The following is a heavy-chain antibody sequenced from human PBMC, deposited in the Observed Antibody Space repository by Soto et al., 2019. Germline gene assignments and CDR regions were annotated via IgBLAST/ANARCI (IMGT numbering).Heavy chain of an antibody. V-gene: IGHV3-53*01. CDR1: GFTVSSNY. D-gene: IGHD2-15*01. Sequence: QPGGSLRLSCAASGFTVSSNYMSWVRQAPGKGLEWVSVIYSGGSTYYADSVKGRFTISRDNSKNTLYLQMNSLRAEDTAVYYCARDGPLGSYYYYGMDVWGQGTTVTVSS. CDR3: ARDGPLGSYYYYGMDV. CDR2: IYSGGST. J-gene: IGHJ6*02.